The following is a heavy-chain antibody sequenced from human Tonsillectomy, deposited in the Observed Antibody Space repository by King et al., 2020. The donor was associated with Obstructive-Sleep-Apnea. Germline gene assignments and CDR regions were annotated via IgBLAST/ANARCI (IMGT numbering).Heavy chain of an antibody. Sequence: HVQLVESGGGVVQPGRSLRLSCASSGFTFSTYEMHWVRQAPGKGLEWVAVISYDGSDKYYADSVNGRFTVSRDNSKNSLFLQMNSLTTEDTAVFYCATYGDYPGSSFYYWGQGTLVTVSS. CDR2: ISYDGSDK. CDR3: ATYGDYPGSSFYY. J-gene: IGHJ4*02. D-gene: IGHD4-17*01. CDR1: GFTFSTYE. V-gene: IGHV3-30*04.